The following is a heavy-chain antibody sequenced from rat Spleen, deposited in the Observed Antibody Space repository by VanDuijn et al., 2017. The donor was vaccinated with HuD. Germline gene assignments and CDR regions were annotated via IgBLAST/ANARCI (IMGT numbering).Heavy chain of an antibody. J-gene: IGHJ2*01. CDR2: ISTGGNT. CDR3: VRERVPGFAFYFDY. Sequence: QVQLKESGPGLVQPSQTLSLTCTVSGFSLTSNGVSWVRQPPGKGLEWIAAISTGGNTYYNSGLKSQLGISRDTSKSQVFLKMNRLQTEDTASYFCVRERVPGFAFYFDYWGQGVMVTVSS. CDR1: GFSLTSNG. V-gene: IGHV2S12*01. D-gene: IGHD1-4*01.